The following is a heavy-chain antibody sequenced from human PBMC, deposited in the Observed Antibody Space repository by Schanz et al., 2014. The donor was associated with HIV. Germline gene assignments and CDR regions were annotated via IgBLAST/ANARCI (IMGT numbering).Heavy chain of an antibody. Sequence: QVQLVESGGRVVQAGGSLRLSCAASGFTFSTYGMHWVRQGPGKGLEWAAFISYDGSNKYYADSVKGRFTISRDNSKNTLYLQMNSLRAEDTAVYYCARVANWDYYGMDVWGRGTTVTVSS. CDR3: ARVANWDYYGMDV. J-gene: IGHJ6*02. V-gene: IGHV3-30*03. CDR2: ISYDGSNK. D-gene: IGHD3-16*01. CDR1: GFTFSTYG.